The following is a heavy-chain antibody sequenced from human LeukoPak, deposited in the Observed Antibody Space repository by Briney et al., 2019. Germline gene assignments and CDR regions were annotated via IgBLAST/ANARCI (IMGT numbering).Heavy chain of an antibody. D-gene: IGHD1-26*01. Sequence: PGGSLRLSCAASGFTFSSYEMNWVRQAPGKGLEWVSYISSSGTTICYADSVKGRFTISRDNAKNSLFLQVNSLRAEDTAVYYCARSSGTYHFDYWGQGTLVTVSS. V-gene: IGHV3-48*03. CDR3: ARSSGTYHFDY. J-gene: IGHJ4*02. CDR2: ISSSGTTI. CDR1: GFTFSSYE.